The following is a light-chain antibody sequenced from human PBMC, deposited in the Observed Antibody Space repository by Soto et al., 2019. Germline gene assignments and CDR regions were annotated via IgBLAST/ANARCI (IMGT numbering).Light chain of an antibody. J-gene: IGKJ4*01. CDR3: HQYDSSPLT. Sequence: EIVLTQSPGTLSSSPGERATLSCRASQSVSSSFLAWYQQKPGQAPRLLIYGASSRATGIPDRFSGSGSGTDFTLTIRRLEPEDFAVYYCHQYDSSPLTFGGGTKVEIK. CDR1: QSVSSSF. CDR2: GAS. V-gene: IGKV3-20*01.